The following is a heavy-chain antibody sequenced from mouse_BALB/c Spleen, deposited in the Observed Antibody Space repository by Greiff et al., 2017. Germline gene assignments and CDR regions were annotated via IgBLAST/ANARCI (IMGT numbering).Heavy chain of an antibody. J-gene: IGHJ3*01. V-gene: IGHV1S81*02. CDR2: INPSNGRT. CDR3: ARKGDGNYLWFAY. D-gene: IGHD2-1*01. Sequence: VQLQQPGAELVKPGASVKLSCKASGYTFTSYWMHWVKQRPGQGLEWIGEINPSNGRTNYNEKFKSKATLTVDKSSSTAYMQLSSLTSEDSAVYYCARKGDGNYLWFAYWGQGTLVTVSA. CDR1: GYTFTSYW.